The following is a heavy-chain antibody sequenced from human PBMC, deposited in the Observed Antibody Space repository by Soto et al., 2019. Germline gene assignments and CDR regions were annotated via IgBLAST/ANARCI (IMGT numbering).Heavy chain of an antibody. CDR3: AKPGYYDFWSGYFSSSVYGMDV. Sequence: GSLRLSCAASGFTFSSYAMSWVRQAPGKGLEWVSAISGSGGSTYYADSVKGRFTISRDNSKNTLYLQMNSLRAEDTAVYYCAKPGYYDFWSGYFSSSVYGMDVWGQGTTVTVSS. D-gene: IGHD3-3*01. J-gene: IGHJ6*02. V-gene: IGHV3-23*01. CDR2: ISGSGGST. CDR1: GFTFSSYA.